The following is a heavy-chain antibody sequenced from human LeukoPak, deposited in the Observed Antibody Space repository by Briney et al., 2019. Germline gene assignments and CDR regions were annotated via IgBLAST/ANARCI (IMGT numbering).Heavy chain of an antibody. Sequence: SETLSLTCTVSGGSISSGNYYWSWIRQPAGKGLEWIGRVYTSGSTNYNPSLKSRVTISVDTSKNQFSLKLSSVTAADTAVYYCARETSQKGAHYMDVWGKGTTVTISS. CDR3: ARETSQKGAHYMDV. D-gene: IGHD3-16*01. CDR1: GGSISSGNYY. V-gene: IGHV4-61*02. J-gene: IGHJ6*03. CDR2: VYTSGST.